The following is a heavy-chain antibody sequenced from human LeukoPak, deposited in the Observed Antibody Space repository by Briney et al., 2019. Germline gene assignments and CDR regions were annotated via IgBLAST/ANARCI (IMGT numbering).Heavy chain of an antibody. V-gene: IGHV4-39*02. Sequence: TSETLSLTCTVSGDSISNTRYHWGWIRQPPGKGLEWIGSIYYSGATYYNPSLKSRVTISVDTSRNHFSLKLGSVTAADTAVYHCAREIVSSVESWGQGSLVTVSS. CDR1: GDSISNTRYH. CDR2: IYYSGAT. CDR3: AREIVSSVES. D-gene: IGHD6-6*01. J-gene: IGHJ4*02.